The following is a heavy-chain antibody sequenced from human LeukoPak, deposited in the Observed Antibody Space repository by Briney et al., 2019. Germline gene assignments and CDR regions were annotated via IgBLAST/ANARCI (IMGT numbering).Heavy chain of an antibody. Sequence: PGGSLRLSCAASGFTFSSYGMSWVRQAPGKGLEWVSAISGSGGSTYYADSVKGRFTISRDNSKNTLYLQMNSLRAEDTAVYYCAKSPYSGSFYNWFDPWGQGTLVTVSS. CDR1: GFTFSSYG. CDR2: ISGSGGST. J-gene: IGHJ5*02. V-gene: IGHV3-23*01. D-gene: IGHD1-26*01. CDR3: AKSPYSGSFYNWFDP.